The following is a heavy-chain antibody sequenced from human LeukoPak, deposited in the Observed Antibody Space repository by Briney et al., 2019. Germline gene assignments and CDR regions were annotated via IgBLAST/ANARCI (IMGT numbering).Heavy chain of an antibody. J-gene: IGHJ3*02. CDR1: GLTFSNYA. D-gene: IGHD6-13*01. Sequence: SGGSLRLSCAASGLTFSNYAMNWVRQAPGKGLDWVAVISYDGTDKYYADSVKGRFTISRDNSKNTLYLQMNSLRAEDTAVYYCARDRTGRIAAAGVFDIWGQGTMLTVSS. CDR3: ARDRTGRIAAAGVFDI. CDR2: ISYDGTDK. V-gene: IGHV3-30-3*01.